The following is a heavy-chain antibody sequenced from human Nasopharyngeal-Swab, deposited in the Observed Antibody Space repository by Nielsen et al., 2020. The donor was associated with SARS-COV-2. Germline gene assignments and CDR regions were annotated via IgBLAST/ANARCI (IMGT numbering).Heavy chain of an antibody. D-gene: IGHD3-22*01. CDR2: IIPIFGTA. CDR1: GGTSSSYA. J-gene: IGHJ3*02. Sequence: SVKVSCKASGGTSSSYAISWVRQAPGQGLEWMGGIIPIFGTANYAQKFQGRVTITADESTSTAYMELSSLRSEDTAVYYCARDTRDSSGYAFDIWGQGTMVTVSS. V-gene: IGHV1-69*13. CDR3: ARDTRDSSGYAFDI.